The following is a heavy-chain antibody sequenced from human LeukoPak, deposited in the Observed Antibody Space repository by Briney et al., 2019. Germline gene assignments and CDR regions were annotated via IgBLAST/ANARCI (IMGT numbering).Heavy chain of an antibody. V-gene: IGHV3-23*01. CDR1: GFTFSSYA. J-gene: IGHJ4*02. CDR2: ISGSGGST. D-gene: IGHD5-18*01. Sequence: GGSLRLSCAASGFTFSSYAMSWVRQAPGKGLEWVSAISGSGGSTYYADSVKGRFTIFRDNSKNTLYLQMNSLRAEDTAVYYCAKDQGYSYGKFDYWGQGTLVTVSS. CDR3: AKDQGYSYGKFDY.